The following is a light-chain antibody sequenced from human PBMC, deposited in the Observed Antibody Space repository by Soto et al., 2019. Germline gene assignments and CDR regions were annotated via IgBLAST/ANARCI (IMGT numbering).Light chain of an antibody. CDR3: QQYNNWPSWT. J-gene: IGKJ1*01. V-gene: IGKV3-15*01. CDR1: QSVSTY. Sequence: EKVLTQSPATLSMSPGERATLSCRASQSVSTYLAWYKQKPGQGPRLLIYGASTRATGIPARFSGSGSGTEFTLTISSLQSEDFAVYYCQQYNNWPSWTFGQGTKVEIK. CDR2: GAS.